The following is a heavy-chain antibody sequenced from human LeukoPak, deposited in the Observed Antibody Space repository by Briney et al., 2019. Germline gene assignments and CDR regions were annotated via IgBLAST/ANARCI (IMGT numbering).Heavy chain of an antibody. CDR2: ISGSGGST. Sequence: GGSLRLSCAASGFTFSSYAMSWVRQAPGKGLEWVSAISGSGGSTYYADSVKGRFTISRDNSKNTLYLRMNSLRAEDTAVYYCARDRRDVERYYYYGMDVWGQGTTVTVSS. J-gene: IGHJ6*02. V-gene: IGHV3-23*01. D-gene: IGHD5-24*01. CDR3: ARDRRDVERYYYYGMDV. CDR1: GFTFSSYA.